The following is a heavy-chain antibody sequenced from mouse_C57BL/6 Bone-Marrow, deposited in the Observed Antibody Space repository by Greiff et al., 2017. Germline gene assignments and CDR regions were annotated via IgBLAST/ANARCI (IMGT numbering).Heavy chain of an antibody. CDR1: GFTFSSYT. CDR3: SRQVTTVLATKYFDV. Sequence: VESGGGLVKPGGSLKLSCAASGFTFSSYTMSWVRQTPEKRLQWVAAISGGGGNTYYPDSVKGRFTISRDKDKNILYLQMSSLRSEDTALYYCSRQVTTVLATKYFDVWGTGTTVTVSS. CDR2: ISGGGGNT. J-gene: IGHJ1*03. D-gene: IGHD1-1*01. V-gene: IGHV5-9*01.